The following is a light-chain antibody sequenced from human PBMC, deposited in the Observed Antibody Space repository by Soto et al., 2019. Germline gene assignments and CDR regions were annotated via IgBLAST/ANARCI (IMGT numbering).Light chain of an antibody. CDR3: QQYSSYSPYT. Sequence: DIQMTQSPSTVSASVGDRVTITCRASQTVYSWLAWYQQKPGKAPKLLISEASTLQSGVPSRFAGSGSGTEFTLFISRLQPDDFATYYCQQYSSYSPYTFGQGTKVEI. CDR2: EAS. J-gene: IGKJ2*01. V-gene: IGKV1-5*03. CDR1: QTVYSW.